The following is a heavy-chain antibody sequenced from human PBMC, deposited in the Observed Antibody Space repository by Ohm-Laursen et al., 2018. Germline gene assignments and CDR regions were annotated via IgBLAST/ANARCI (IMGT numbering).Heavy chain of an antibody. J-gene: IGHJ4*02. CDR2: ISYDGSNK. D-gene: IGHD5-18*01. CDR1: GFTFSIYW. CDR3: ANYIAMAGSDY. V-gene: IGHV3-30*18. Sequence: SLRLSCAASGFTFSIYWMHWVRQAPGKGLEWVAVISYDGSNKYYADSVKGRFTISRDNSKNTLYLQMNSLRAEDTAVYYRANYIAMAGSDYWGQGTLVTVSS.